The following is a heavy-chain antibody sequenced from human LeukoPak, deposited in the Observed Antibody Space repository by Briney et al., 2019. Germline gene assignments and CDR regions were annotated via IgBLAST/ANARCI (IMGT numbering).Heavy chain of an antibody. CDR3: AGARRGYSCGHLDY. Sequence: GRSLRLSCAASGFTFSSYGMHWVRQAPGKGLEWVAVIWYDGSNKYYADSVKGRFTISRDNSKNTLYLQMNSLRAEDTAVYYCAGARRGYSCGHLDYWGQGTLVTVSS. J-gene: IGHJ4*02. D-gene: IGHD5-18*01. CDR2: IWYDGSNK. CDR1: GFTFSSYG. V-gene: IGHV3-33*01.